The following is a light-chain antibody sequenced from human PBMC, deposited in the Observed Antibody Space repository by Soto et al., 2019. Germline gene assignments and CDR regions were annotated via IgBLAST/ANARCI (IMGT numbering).Light chain of an antibody. CDR3: AAWVDSLSGQ. CDR1: SSSFGSHY. CDR2: KNN. J-gene: IGLJ2*01. Sequence: QSVLTQPPSASGTPGQRVTISCSGSSSSFGSHYVSWYQQFPGTAPKLLIYKNNQRPSGVPDRFSGSRSGTSASLAISGLRSEDEADYYCAAWVDSLSGQFGGGTKVTVL. V-gene: IGLV1-47*01.